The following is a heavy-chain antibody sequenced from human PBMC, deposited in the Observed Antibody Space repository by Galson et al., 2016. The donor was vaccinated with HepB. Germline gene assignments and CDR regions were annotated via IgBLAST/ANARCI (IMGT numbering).Heavy chain of an antibody. CDR3: ARDRPCISTSGYYGRFYF. J-gene: IGHJ4*02. CDR2: ISNNDADT. V-gene: IGHV3-23*01. CDR1: GFTFSSYA. Sequence: SLRLSCAASGFTFSSYAMSWVRQAPGKGLEWVSSISNNDADTYYADSVKGRFTISRDNSKNTLYLQMNSLRAEDTAIYYCARDRPCISTSGYYGRFYFWGQGTLVPVSS. D-gene: IGHD2-2*01.